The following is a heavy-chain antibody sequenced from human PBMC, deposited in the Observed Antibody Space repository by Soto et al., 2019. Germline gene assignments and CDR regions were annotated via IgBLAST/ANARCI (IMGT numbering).Heavy chain of an antibody. V-gene: IGHV3-48*02. Sequence: GGSLRLSCAASGFTFSSYSMNWVRQAPGKGLEWVSYISSSSSTIYYADSVKGRFTISRDNAKNSLYLQMNSLRDEDTAVYYCARDRITIFGVVIPYNWFDPWGQGTLVTVSS. J-gene: IGHJ5*02. CDR2: ISSSSSTI. CDR3: ARDRITIFGVVIPYNWFDP. CDR1: GFTFSSYS. D-gene: IGHD3-3*01.